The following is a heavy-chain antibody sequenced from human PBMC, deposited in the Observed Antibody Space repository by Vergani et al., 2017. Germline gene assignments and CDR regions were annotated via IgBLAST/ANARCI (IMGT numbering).Heavy chain of an antibody. D-gene: IGHD1-26*01. CDR3: VKDAGSYEYFFDS. Sequence: EVQLLESGGSLKQPGGSVRLSCAASGFTFSTYAMHWVRQAPGKGLEWVSALTGGGGSTYYADSFKGRVIISRDNSRDTLYLQMNSLRPEDTATYYCVKDAGSYEYFFDSWGQGTLVTVSS. CDR2: LTGGGGST. J-gene: IGHJ4*02. CDR1: GFTFSTYA. V-gene: IGHV3-23*01.